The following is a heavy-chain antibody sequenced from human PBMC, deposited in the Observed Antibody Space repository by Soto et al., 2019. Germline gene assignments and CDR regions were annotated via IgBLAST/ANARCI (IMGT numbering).Heavy chain of an antibody. CDR1: GYSFAGYG. V-gene: IGHV5-10-1*01. D-gene: IGHD3-22*01. CDR3: ARQIYDSDTGPNFQYYFDS. J-gene: IGHJ4*02. Sequence: PGESLKISCKGSGYSFAGYGITGVRQKPGKGLEWMGRIDPSDSQTYYSPSFRGHVTISVTKSITTVFLQWSSLRASDTAMYYCARQIYDSDTGPNFQYYFDSWGQGTPVTVSS. CDR2: IDPSDSQT.